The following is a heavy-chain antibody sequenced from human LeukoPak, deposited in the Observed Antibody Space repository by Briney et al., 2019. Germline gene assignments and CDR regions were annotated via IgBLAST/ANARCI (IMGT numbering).Heavy chain of an antibody. CDR3: ARGETNFDY. CDR1: GGSISSYY. CDR2: IYYRGST. D-gene: IGHD3-16*01. V-gene: IGHV4-59*08. Sequence: SETLPLTCTVSGGSISSYYWSWIRQPPGKGLEWIGYIYYRGSTNYNPSLKSRVTISVDTSKNQFSLKLSSVAAADTAVYYCARGETNFDYWGQGTLVTVSS. J-gene: IGHJ4*02.